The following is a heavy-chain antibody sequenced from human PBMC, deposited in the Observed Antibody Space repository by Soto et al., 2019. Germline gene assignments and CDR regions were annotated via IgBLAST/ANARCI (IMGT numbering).Heavy chain of an antibody. CDR1: GDSVSSYSAA. CDR2: KYYMSKWYN. CDR3: SRGWEAYSSSLDY. D-gene: IGHD6-13*01. Sequence: QVQLQQSGPGLVKPSQTLSLTCAISGDSVSSYSAAWNWIRQSPSRGLEWLGRKYYMSKWYNDYAVSVKSRITINTDPTKNQFSLQLNSVTPADPAVYYCSRGWEAYSSSLDYWGQGTLVTVSS. V-gene: IGHV6-1*01. J-gene: IGHJ4*02.